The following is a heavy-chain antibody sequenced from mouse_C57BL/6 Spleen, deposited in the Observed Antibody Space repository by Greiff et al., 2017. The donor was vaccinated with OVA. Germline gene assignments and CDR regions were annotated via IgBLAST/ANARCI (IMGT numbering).Heavy chain of an antibody. V-gene: IGHV1-81*01. D-gene: IGHD1-1*01. J-gene: IGHJ4*01. CDR1: GYTFTSYG. CDR2: IYPRSGNT. CDR3: ARGYGSSYAMDY. Sequence: LQESGAELARPGASVKLSCKASGYTFTSYGISWVKQRTGQGLEWIGEIYPRSGNTYYNEKFKGKATLTADKSSSTAYMELRSLTSEDSAVYFCARGYGSSYAMDYWGQGTSVTVSS.